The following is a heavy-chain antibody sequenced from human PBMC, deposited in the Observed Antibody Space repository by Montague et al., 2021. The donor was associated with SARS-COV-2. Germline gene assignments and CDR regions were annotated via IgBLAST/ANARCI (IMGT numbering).Heavy chain of an antibody. CDR2: RPQHRTKRYN. CDR1: GDSVAEHRRR. D-gene: IGHD1-1*01. V-gene: IGHV6-1*01. CDR3: TSGREGNYNVMDV. Sequence: CAISGDSVAEHRRRWDEHTYDLPSHEQLVCRPQHRTKRYNDYAVSVRGRVTINPDTSKNQFSLQLNSVTPEDTAIYYCTSGREGNYNVMDVWGQGTTVTVSS. J-gene: IGHJ6*02.